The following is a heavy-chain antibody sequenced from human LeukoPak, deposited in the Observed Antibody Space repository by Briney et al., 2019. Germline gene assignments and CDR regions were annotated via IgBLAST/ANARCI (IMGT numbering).Heavy chain of an antibody. Sequence: GGSLRLSCAASGFTVSSNYMSWVRQAPGKGLEWVSVIYSGGSTYYADSVKGRFTISRDNSKNTLYLQMNSLRAEDTAVYYCVRAEVSGYMGYWGQGTLVTVSS. D-gene: IGHD5-18*01. J-gene: IGHJ4*02. CDR1: GFTVSSNY. CDR2: IYSGGST. V-gene: IGHV3-53*01. CDR3: VRAEVSGYMGY.